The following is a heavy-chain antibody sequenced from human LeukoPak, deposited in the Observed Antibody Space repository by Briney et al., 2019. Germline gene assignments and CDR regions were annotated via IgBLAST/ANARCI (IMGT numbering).Heavy chain of an antibody. Sequence: SETLSLTCTVSGGSISNNYWSWIRQPPGKGLEWIGYIYTSGSTNYNPSLMSRVTISVDTSKNQFSLMLNSMTAADTAVYYCARHGLKLVGASTIYFDNWGRGILVTVSS. J-gene: IGHJ4*02. CDR1: GGSISNNY. V-gene: IGHV4-4*09. CDR3: ARHGLKLVGASTIYFDN. CDR2: IYTSGST. D-gene: IGHD1-26*01.